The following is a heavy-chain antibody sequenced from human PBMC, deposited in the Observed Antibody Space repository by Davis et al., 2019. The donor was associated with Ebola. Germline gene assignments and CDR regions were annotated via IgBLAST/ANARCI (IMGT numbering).Heavy chain of an antibody. CDR3: ARASTVTPFDY. Sequence: SETLSLTCTVSGGSISSSSYYWGWIRQPPGKGLEWIGEINHSGSTNYNPSLKSRVTISVDTSKNQFSLKLSSVTATDTAVYYCARASTVTPFDYWGQGTLATVSS. CDR2: INHSGST. CDR1: GGSISSSSYY. J-gene: IGHJ4*02. D-gene: IGHD4-11*01. V-gene: IGHV4-39*07.